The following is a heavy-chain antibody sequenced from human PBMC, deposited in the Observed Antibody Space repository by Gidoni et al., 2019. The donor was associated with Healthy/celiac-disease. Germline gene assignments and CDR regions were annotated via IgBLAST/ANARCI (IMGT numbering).Heavy chain of an antibody. Sequence: QVQLQQWAAGLLQPSETLSLTCAVYGGSFSVYYWSWIRQPPGKGLEWIGEINHSGSTNYNPSLKSRVTISVDTSKNQFSLKLSSVTAADTAVYYCARWIGYCSSTSCYGWFDPWGQGTLVTVSS. CDR3: ARWIGYCSSTSCYGWFDP. V-gene: IGHV4-34*01. CDR2: INHSGST. D-gene: IGHD2-2*01. CDR1: GGSFSVYY. J-gene: IGHJ5*02.